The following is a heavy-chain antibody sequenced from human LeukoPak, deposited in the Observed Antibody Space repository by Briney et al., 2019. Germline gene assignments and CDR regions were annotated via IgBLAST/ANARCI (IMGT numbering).Heavy chain of an antibody. V-gene: IGHV3-7*01. D-gene: IGHD4-17*01. J-gene: IGHJ4*02. Sequence: GGSLRLSCAASGFTFSSYWMGWVRQAPGKGLEWVASIKQDGSEKYSVDSVKGRFTISRDNAKNSLYLQMNSLRAEDTAVYYCAREGYGDHFDSWGQGTLVTVSS. CDR2: IKQDGSEK. CDR3: AREGYGDHFDS. CDR1: GFTFSSYW.